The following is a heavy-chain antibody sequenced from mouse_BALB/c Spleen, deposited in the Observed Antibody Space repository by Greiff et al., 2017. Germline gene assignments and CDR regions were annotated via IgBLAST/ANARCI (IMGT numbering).Heavy chain of an antibody. CDR2: ISSGSSTI. CDR3: SRSPTYYRYDVYYLDH. V-gene: IGHV5-17*02. Sequence: EVKLVESGGGLVQPGGSRKLSCAASGFTFSSFGMHWVRQAPEKGLEWVAYISSGSSTIYYADTVKGRFTISRDNPKNTLFLQMTSLRSEDTAMYYCSRSPTYYRYDVYYLDHWGQGTTLTVSS. J-gene: IGHJ2*01. D-gene: IGHD2-14*01. CDR1: GFTFSSFG.